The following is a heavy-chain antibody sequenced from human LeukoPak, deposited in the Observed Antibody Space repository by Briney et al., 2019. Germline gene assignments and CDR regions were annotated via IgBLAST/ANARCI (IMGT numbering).Heavy chain of an antibody. CDR1: GFTFDDYA. CDR2: ISWNSGSI. Sequence: GGSLRLSCAASGFTFDDYAMHWVRQAPGKGLEWVSGISWNSGSIAYADSVKGRFTISRDNAKNSLYLQMNSLRAEDTALYYCAKGLGGYSYAYGYWGQGTLVTVSS. J-gene: IGHJ4*02. CDR3: AKGLGGYSYAYGY. V-gene: IGHV3-9*01. D-gene: IGHD5-18*01.